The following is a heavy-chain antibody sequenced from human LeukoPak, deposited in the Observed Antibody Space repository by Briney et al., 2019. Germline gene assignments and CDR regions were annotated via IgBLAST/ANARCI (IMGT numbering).Heavy chain of an antibody. V-gene: IGHV3-11*01. D-gene: IGHD3-10*01. CDR2: ISSSGSTI. Sequence: GGSLRLSCAASGFTFSDYYMSWIRQAPGKGLEWVSYISSSGSTIYYADSVKGRFTISRDNAKNSLYLQMNSLRAEDTAVYYCASPRTMVRGVIRTWGQGTLVTVSS. CDR3: ASPRTMVRGVIRT. J-gene: IGHJ5*02. CDR1: GFTFSDYY.